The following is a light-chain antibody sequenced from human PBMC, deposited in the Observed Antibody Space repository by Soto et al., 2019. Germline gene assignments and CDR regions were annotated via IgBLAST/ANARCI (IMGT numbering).Light chain of an antibody. J-gene: IGKJ1*01. CDR2: GAS. V-gene: IGKV3-20*01. CDR3: QHYDSSLRT. Sequence: EIVLTQSPGTLSLSPGERATLSCRASQTISSSHLAWYQQKPGQAPRLLIYGASSRATDIPDRFSGSGSGADFTLTISRLKPVDFAVYYCQHYDSSLRTFGPGTKVEIK. CDR1: QTISSSH.